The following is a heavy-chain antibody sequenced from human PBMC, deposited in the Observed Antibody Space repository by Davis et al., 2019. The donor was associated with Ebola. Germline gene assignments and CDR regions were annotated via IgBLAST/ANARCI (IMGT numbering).Heavy chain of an antibody. V-gene: IGHV4-39*01. CDR1: GGSISSSSYY. CDR2: IYYSGST. D-gene: IGHD6-19*01. Sequence: GSLRLSCTVSGGSISSSSYYWGWIRQPPGKGLEWIGSIYYSGSTYYNPSLKSRVTISVDTSKNQFSLKLSSVTAADTAVYYCARSSSGPDWFDPWGQGTLVTVSS. CDR3: ARSSSGPDWFDP. J-gene: IGHJ5*02.